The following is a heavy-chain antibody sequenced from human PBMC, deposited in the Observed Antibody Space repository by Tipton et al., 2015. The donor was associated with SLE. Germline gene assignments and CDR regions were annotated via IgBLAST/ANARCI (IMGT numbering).Heavy chain of an antibody. Sequence: TLSLTCTVSGGSISRYYWSWIRQTPGMGLEWIGCIYYSGNTRYNPSLKSRVTISVDTSKNQFSLSLTSLTPADTAIYFCARDGGGDMLDVWGQGALVTVSS. D-gene: IGHD2-21*02. CDR3: ARDGGGDMLDV. CDR2: IYYSGNT. J-gene: IGHJ4*02. CDR1: GGSISRYY. V-gene: IGHV4-59*01.